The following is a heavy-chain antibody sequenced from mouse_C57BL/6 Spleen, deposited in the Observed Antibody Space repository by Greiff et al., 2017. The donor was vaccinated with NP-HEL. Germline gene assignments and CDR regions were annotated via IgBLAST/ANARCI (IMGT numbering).Heavy chain of an antibody. J-gene: IGHJ2*01. CDR1: GYTFTSYW. V-gene: IGHV1-55*01. CDR2: IYPGSGST. Sequence: QVQLKQPGAELVKPGASVKMSCKASGYTFTSYWITWVKQRPGQGLEWIGDIYPGSGSTNYNEKFKSKATLTVDTSSSTAYMQLSSLTSEDSAVYYCARYGENDYDSYYFDYWGQGTTLTVSS. D-gene: IGHD2-4*01. CDR3: ARYGENDYDSYYFDY.